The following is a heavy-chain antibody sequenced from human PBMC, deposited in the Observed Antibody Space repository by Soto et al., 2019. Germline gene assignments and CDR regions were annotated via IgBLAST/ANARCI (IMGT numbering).Heavy chain of an antibody. CDR1: GYTFTSYD. V-gene: IGHV1-8*01. CDR3: ARFYYDSSGYSFYYYYGMDV. CDR2: MNPNSGNT. J-gene: IGHJ6*02. D-gene: IGHD3-22*01. Sequence: ASVKVSCKASGYTFTSYDINWVRQATGQGLEWMGWMNPNSGNTGYAQKFQGRVTMTRNTSISTAYMELSSLRSEDTAVYYCARFYYDSSGYSFYYYYGMDVWGQGTTVT.